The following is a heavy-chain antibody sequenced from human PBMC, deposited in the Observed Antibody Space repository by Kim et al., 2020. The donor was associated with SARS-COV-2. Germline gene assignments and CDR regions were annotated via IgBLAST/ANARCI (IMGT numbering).Heavy chain of an antibody. CDR2: ISAYNGNT. Sequence: ASVKVSCKASGYTFTSYGISWVRQAPGQGLEWMGWISAYNGNTNYAQKLQGRVTMTTDTSTSTAYMELRSLRSDDTAVYYCARGNIKVVAARYYYYGMDVWGQGTTVTVSS. D-gene: IGHD2-15*01. J-gene: IGHJ6*02. CDR3: ARGNIKVVAARYYYYGMDV. CDR1: GYTFTSYG. V-gene: IGHV1-18*01.